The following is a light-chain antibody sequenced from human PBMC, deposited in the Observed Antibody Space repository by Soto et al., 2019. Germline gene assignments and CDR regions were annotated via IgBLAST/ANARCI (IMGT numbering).Light chain of an antibody. J-gene: IGKJ1*01. Sequence: EIVMTQSPATLSVSPGERATLSCRASQSVSSNLAWYQQKPGQAPRLLIYGASTRATGIPARFSGSGSGTEFTLPISSLQSEDFAVYYCQQYNTWLSWTFGQGTKVEIK. CDR1: QSVSSN. CDR3: QQYNTWLSWT. V-gene: IGKV3-15*01. CDR2: GAS.